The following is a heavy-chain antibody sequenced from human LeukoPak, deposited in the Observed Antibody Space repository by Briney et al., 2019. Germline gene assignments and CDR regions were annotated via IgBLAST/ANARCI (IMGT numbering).Heavy chain of an antibody. J-gene: IGHJ4*02. CDR2: INPNSGGT. CDR1: GYTFAGYY. V-gene: IGHV1-2*04. CDR3: AREGITLFDY. D-gene: IGHD3-16*01. Sequence: GAAVKVSCKASGYTFAGYYMHWVRQAPGQGLEWMGWINPNSGGTNYAQKFQGWVTMTRDTSISTAYMELSRLRSDDTAVYYCAREGITLFDYWGQGTLVTVSS.